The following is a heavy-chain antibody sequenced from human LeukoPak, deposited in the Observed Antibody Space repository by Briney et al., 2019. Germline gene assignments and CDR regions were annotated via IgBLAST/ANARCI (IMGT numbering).Heavy chain of an antibody. CDR2: IYTSGST. Sequence: SETLSLTCTVSGGSISSYYWSWIRQPAGKGLEWIGRIYTSGSTNYNTSLKSRVTMSVDTSKNQFSLKLSSVTAADTAVYYCARDVPHLPAAKYYYYGMDVWGQGTTVTVSS. D-gene: IGHD2-2*01. CDR1: GGSISSYY. V-gene: IGHV4-4*07. CDR3: ARDVPHLPAAKYYYYGMDV. J-gene: IGHJ6*02.